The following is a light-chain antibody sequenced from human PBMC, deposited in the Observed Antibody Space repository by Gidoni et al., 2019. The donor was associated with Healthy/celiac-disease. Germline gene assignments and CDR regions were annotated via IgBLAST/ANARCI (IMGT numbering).Light chain of an antibody. J-gene: IGKJ3*01. V-gene: IGKV1-27*01. CDR2: AAS. Sequence: DIQMTQSPSSLSASVGDRVTITCRASQGISNYLAWYQQKPGKVPKLLIYAASTLQSGVPSQFSGSGSGTDFTLTISSLQPEDGATYYCQKYNSAPPFTFGPGTKVDIK. CDR3: QKYNSAPPFT. CDR1: QGISNY.